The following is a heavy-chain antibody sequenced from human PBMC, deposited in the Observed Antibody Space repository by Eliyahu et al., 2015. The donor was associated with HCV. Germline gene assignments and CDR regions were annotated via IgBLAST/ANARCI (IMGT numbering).Heavy chain of an antibody. V-gene: IGHV3-15*01. CDR3: TTWRRIVGTTPYYFDY. Sequence: EVQLVESGGGLVKPGGSLRLSCAASGFTFNNVWMSWVRQAPGKGLEWVGRIKSKTDGGTTDYAAPVKGRFTISRDDSKNTLYLQMNSLKTEDTAVYFCTTWRRIVGTTPYYFDYWGQGTLVTVSS. D-gene: IGHD1-26*01. J-gene: IGHJ4*02. CDR1: GFTFNNVW. CDR2: IKSKTDGGTT.